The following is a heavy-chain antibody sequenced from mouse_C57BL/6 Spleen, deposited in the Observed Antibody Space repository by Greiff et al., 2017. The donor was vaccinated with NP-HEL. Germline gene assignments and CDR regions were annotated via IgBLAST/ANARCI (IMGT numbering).Heavy chain of an antibody. J-gene: IGHJ4*01. V-gene: IGHV1-52*01. CDR1: GYTFTSYW. Sequence: QVQLQQPGAELVRPGSSVKLSCKASGYTFTSYWMHWVKQRPIQGLEWIGNIDPSDSETHYNQKFKDKATLTVDKSSSTAYMQLSSLTSEDSAVYYCARGRHYYGSNYAMDYWGQGTSVTVSS. CDR2: IDPSDSET. D-gene: IGHD1-1*01. CDR3: ARGRHYYGSNYAMDY.